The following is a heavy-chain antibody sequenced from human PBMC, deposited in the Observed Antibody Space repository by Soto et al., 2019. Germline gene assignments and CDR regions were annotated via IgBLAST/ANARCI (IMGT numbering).Heavy chain of an antibody. CDR3: AREFQYCISTSCYLDAFDI. D-gene: IGHD2-2*01. CDR1: GGSISSGDYY. V-gene: IGHV4-30-4*01. J-gene: IGHJ3*02. Sequence: QVQLQESGPGLVKPSQTLSLTCTVSGGSISSGDYYWSWIRQPPGKGLEWIGYIYYSGSTYYNPSPKSRFTISVDTSKNQFSLKLSSVTAADTAVYYCAREFQYCISTSCYLDAFDIWGQGTMVTVSS. CDR2: IYYSGST.